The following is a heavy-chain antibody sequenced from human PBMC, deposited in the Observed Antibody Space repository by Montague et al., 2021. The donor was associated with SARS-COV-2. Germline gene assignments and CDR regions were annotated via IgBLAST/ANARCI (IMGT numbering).Heavy chain of an antibody. CDR1: DFSLDLSW. Sequence: SLRLSCAASDFSLDLSWMSWVRQAPGKGLEWVANIMADGSQKCYVDSVKGRFTISRDKAYKSVYLQMNSLRVEDTAVYYCAREKTVRGIYYFGMDIWGQGTTVTVSS. CDR2: IMADGSQK. D-gene: IGHD4-11*01. V-gene: IGHV3-7*03. J-gene: IGHJ6*02. CDR3: AREKTVRGIYYFGMDI.